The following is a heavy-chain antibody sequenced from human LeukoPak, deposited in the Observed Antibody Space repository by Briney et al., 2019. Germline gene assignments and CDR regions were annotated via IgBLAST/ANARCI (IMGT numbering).Heavy chain of an antibody. CDR1: GFTFSSHG. D-gene: IGHD3-16*01. CDR2: ISPSGGIT. CDR3: AKDDDWGRYKH. Sequence: GVSLRLSCAASGFTFSSHGMNWVRQAPGRGLEWVSGISPSGGITYYTDSVKGRFTISRDNSKNTQSLQMNSLRAKDTAVYYCAKDDDWGRYKHWGQGTLVTVSS. J-gene: IGHJ1*01. V-gene: IGHV3-23*01.